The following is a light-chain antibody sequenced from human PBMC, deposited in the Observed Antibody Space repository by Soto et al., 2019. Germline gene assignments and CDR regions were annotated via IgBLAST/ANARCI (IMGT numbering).Light chain of an antibody. CDR3: MQSGQFPWT. V-gene: IGKV2D-29*01. Sequence: DIVMTQTPLSLSVTPGQPASISCKSGQSLLHINGETSLYWYLQKPGQPPQLLIYEVSNRLSGVRERFSGGWSGTEFTRRSSRVEAEDVGVYYCMQSGQFPWTFGQGTKVEIK. CDR2: EVS. J-gene: IGKJ1*01. CDR1: QSLLHINGETS.